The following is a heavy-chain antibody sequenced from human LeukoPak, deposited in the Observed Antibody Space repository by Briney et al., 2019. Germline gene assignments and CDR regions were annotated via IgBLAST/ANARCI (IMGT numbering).Heavy chain of an antibody. J-gene: IGHJ4*02. CDR1: GFTFSNAW. CDR3: TTRDVVISAKFDY. V-gene: IGHV3-15*01. CDR2: IKSKTDGGTT. Sequence: PGGSLRLSCAASGFTFSNAWMNWVRQAPGKGLEWVGRIKSKTDGGTTDYAAPVKGRFTISRDDSKNTLYLQMNSLKTEDTAVYYCTTRDVVISAKFDYWGQETLVTVSS. D-gene: IGHD3-22*01.